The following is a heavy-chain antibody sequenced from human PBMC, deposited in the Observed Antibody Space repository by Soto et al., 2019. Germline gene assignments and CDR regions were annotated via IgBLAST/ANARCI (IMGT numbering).Heavy chain of an antibody. CDR2: ISSSSSYI. V-gene: IGHV3-21*04. CDR1: GFTFSWYS. Sequence: GGSLRLSCAASGFTFSWYSMNWVRQAPGKGLEWVSSISSSSSYIYYADSVKDRFTISRDNAKNSLYLQMNSLRAEDTAVYYCARDSNYYDSSGYPADFDYWGQGTLVTISS. J-gene: IGHJ4*02. CDR3: ARDSNYYDSSGYPADFDY. D-gene: IGHD3-22*01.